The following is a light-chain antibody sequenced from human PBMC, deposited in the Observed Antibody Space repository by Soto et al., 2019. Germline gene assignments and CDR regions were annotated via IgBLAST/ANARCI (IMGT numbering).Light chain of an antibody. CDR2: AAS. CDR3: QQTYSSPET. V-gene: IGKV1-39*01. J-gene: IGKJ1*01. CDR1: QSLSNY. Sequence: DIQMTQSPSSLSASVGDRVTITCRASQSLSNYLNWFQQKPGNPPKLLIYAASTLQGGVPSRFSGRVSGKDFTLTISSLQPEDFATFYCQQTYSSPETFGQGNKVEI.